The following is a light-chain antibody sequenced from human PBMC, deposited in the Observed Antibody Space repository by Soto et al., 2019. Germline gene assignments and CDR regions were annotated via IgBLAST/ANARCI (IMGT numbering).Light chain of an antibody. Sequence: PASETPGQWLTISGSGRNSNAGSNAVHWYKQCPGTSPEVLIYSKYQRPTGVPDRFSGSKSGISASLAISRLQSGDEADYYCAAWDDRLSDLVRDGGTK. V-gene: IGLV1-44*01. CDR3: AAWDDRLSDLV. CDR2: SKY. CDR1: NSNAGSNA. J-gene: IGLJ2*01.